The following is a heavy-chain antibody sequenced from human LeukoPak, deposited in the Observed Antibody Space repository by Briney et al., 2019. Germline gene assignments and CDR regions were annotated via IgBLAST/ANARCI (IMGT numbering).Heavy chain of an antibody. CDR2: INHSGST. CDR3: ASRRGYSYGFDY. V-gene: IGHV4-34*01. CDR1: GGSFSGYY. D-gene: IGHD5-18*01. J-gene: IGHJ4*02. Sequence: SETLSLTCAVYGGSFSGYYWSWIRQPPGKGLEWIGEINHSGSTNYNPSLKSRVTISVDTPKNQFSLKLSSVTAADTAVYYCASRRGYSYGFDYWGQGTLVTVSS.